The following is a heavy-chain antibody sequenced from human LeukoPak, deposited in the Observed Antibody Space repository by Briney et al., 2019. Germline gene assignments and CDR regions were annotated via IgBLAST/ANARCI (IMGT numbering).Heavy chain of an antibody. Sequence: ASVKVPCKASGYTFTGYYMHWVRQAPGQGLEWMGWINPNSGGTNYAQKFQGRVTMTRDTSISTAYMELSRLRSDDTAVYYCAREGTTVTTRGYFFDYWGQGTLVTVSS. CDR1: GYTFTGYY. CDR2: INPNSGGT. J-gene: IGHJ4*02. V-gene: IGHV1-2*02. CDR3: AREGTTVTTRGYFFDY. D-gene: IGHD4-11*01.